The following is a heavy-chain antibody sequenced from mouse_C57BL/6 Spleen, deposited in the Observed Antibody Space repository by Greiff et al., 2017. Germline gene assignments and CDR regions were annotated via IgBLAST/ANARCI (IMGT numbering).Heavy chain of an antibody. CDR3: ASFDPWFAY. CDR2: INPNNGGT. J-gene: IGHJ3*01. CDR1: GYTFTDYY. V-gene: IGHV1-26*01. Sequence: VQLQQSGPELVKPGASVKISCKASGYTFTDYYMNWVKQSHGKSLEWIGDINPNNGGTSYNQKFKGKATLTVDKSSSTAYMELRSLTSEDSAVYYCASFDPWFAYWGQGTLVTVSA.